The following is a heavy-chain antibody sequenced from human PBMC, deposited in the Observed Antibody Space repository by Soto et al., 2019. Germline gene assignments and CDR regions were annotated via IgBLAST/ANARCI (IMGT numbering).Heavy chain of an antibody. CDR1: GFTFSSYG. D-gene: IGHD2-21*02. J-gene: IGHJ4*02. CDR3: ARYGGHSLDY. V-gene: IGHV3-33*01. CDR2: IWYDGSNK. Sequence: QVQLVESGGGVVQPGRSLRLSCAASGFTFSSYGMHWVRQAPGKGLEWMAVIWYDGSNKYYGDSVKGRFTISRDNSKNTRYMQMNSLRAEDTAVYYCARYGGHSLDYWGQGALVTVSS.